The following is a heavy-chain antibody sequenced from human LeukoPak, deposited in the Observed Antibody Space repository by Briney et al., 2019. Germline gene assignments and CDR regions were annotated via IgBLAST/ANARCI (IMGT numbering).Heavy chain of an antibody. D-gene: IGHD6-13*01. CDR3: AKDSATLAASGEVDY. Sequence: GGSLRLSCTASGFSFDSSSMSWVRQAPAKGLEWVSSINTDGANAYHADSVKGRFTISRDNSKSTLYLQMNSLSADDTAVFYCAKDSATLAASGEVDYWGQGILVTVSS. CDR2: INTDGANA. J-gene: IGHJ4*02. CDR1: GFSFDSSS. V-gene: IGHV3-23*01.